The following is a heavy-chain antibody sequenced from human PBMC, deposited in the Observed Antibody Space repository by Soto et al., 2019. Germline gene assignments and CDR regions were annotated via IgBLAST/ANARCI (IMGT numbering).Heavy chain of an antibody. V-gene: IGHV1-8*01. CDR3: ARENSSSGRFDY. CDR1: GYTFTSYD. CDR2: MNPNSGNT. D-gene: IGHD6-13*01. J-gene: IGHJ4*02. Sequence: QVQLVQSGAEVKKPGASVKVSCKASGYTFTSYDINWVRQATGQGLEWMGWMNPNSGNTGYAQKFQGRVTMTRNTSISTAYMEMSSLRSGDSAVYYCARENSSSGRFDYWGQGTLVTVSS.